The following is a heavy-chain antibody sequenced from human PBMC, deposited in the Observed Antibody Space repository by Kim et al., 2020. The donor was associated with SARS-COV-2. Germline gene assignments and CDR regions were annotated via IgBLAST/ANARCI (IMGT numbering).Heavy chain of an antibody. D-gene: IGHD3-10*01. CDR1: GYTFTTYY. CDR2: INPNGGST. Sequence: ASVKVSCKTSGYTFTTYYIFWVRQAPGQGLEWMGMINPNGGSTTYAQSFQGRLTVTADTSTTTVYMELSSLRSEDTAVYYCARGFNGVPHYWGQGTLVTVSS. J-gene: IGHJ4*02. CDR3: ARGFNGVPHY. V-gene: IGHV1-46*01.